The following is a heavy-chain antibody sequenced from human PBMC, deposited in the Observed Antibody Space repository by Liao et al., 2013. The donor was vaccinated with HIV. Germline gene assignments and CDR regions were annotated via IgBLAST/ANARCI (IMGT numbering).Heavy chain of an antibody. D-gene: IGHD5/OR15-5a*01. CDR2: ISRSGST. CDR3: ARLGQPSGVSIQAAYYYMDV. Sequence: QVHLQQWGAGLLKPSETLSLTCAVYGGTLSGYSWSWIRQSPGKGLEWIGYISRSGSTNNNPSLKSRVSISVDQSKNEFSLDLTSVTAADTALYYCARLGQPSGVSIQAAYYYMDVWGKGTMVTVSS. CDR1: GGTLSGYS. V-gene: IGHV4-34*11. J-gene: IGHJ6*03.